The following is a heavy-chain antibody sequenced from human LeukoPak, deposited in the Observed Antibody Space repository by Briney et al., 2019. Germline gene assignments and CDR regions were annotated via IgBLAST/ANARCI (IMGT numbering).Heavy chain of an antibody. D-gene: IGHD3-10*01. CDR1: GFTFSSYG. V-gene: IGHV3-30*02. CDR3: AKVGGITMVRGAFDY. CDR2: IRYDGSNK. J-gene: IGHJ4*02. Sequence: GSLRLSCAASGFTFSSYGMHWVRQAPGKGLEWVAFIRYDGSNKYYADSVKGRFTISRDNSKNTLYLQMNSLRAEDTAVYYCAKVGGITMVRGAFDYWSQGTLVTVSS.